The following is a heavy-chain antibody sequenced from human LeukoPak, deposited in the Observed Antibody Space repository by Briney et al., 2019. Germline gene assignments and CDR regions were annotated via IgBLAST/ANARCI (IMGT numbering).Heavy chain of an antibody. V-gene: IGHV1-46*01. CDR2: SNPRGGST. J-gene: IGHJ5*02. CDR1: GDTFTSHY. D-gene: IGHD2-15*01. CDR3: ARSPAYCSGSTCYGHNWFDP. Sequence: GASVKVSCKASGDTFTSHYIHWVRRAPGQGLEWMGISNPRGGSTSHAQKFQGRVTMTTDTSTSTVYMELSSLRSEDTAVYYCARSPAYCSGSTCYGHNWFDPWGQGTLVTVSS.